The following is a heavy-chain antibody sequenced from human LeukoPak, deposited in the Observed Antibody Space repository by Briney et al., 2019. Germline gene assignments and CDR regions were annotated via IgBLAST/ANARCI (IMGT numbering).Heavy chain of an antibody. V-gene: IGHV4-59*01. CDR1: GGSISSYY. Sequence: SETLSLTCTVSGGSISSYYWSWIRQPPGKGLEWIGYIYYSGSTNYNPSLKSRVTISVDTSKNQFSLKLSSVTAADTAVYYCALSYDSSGCFDYWGQGTLVTVSS. J-gene: IGHJ4*02. CDR2: IYYSGST. CDR3: ALSYDSSGCFDY. D-gene: IGHD3-22*01.